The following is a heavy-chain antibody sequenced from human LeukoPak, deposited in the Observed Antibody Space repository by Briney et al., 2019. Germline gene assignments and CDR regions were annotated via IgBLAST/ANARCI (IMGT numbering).Heavy chain of an antibody. Sequence: SETLSLTCTVSGYSISSGYYWGWIRQPPGKGLEWIGSIYHSGSTYYNPSLKSRVTISVDTSKNQFSLKLSSVTAADTAVYYCARARFLEWFPFDYWGQGTLVTVSS. CDR1: GYSISSGYY. D-gene: IGHD3-3*01. V-gene: IGHV4-38-2*02. CDR3: ARARFLEWFPFDY. J-gene: IGHJ4*02. CDR2: IYHSGST.